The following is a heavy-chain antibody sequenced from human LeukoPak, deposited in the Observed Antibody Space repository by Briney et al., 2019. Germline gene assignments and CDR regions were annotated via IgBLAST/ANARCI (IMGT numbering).Heavy chain of an antibody. CDR2: ISGSGGST. V-gene: IGHV3-23*01. CDR1: GFTFSSYT. J-gene: IGHJ3*01. D-gene: IGHD1-26*01. Sequence: GGSLRLSCAASGFTFSSYTMHWVRQAPGKGLEWVSAISGSGGSTYYADSVKGRFTISRDNAKNSLFLQMNGLRAEDSALYYSVAWGNSGNSWGQGTMVIVSS. CDR3: VAWGNSGNS.